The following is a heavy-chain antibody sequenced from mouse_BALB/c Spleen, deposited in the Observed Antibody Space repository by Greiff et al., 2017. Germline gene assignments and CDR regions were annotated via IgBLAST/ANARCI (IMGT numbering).Heavy chain of an antibody. CDR3: VRGEAYYDYDGFAY. V-gene: IGHV10-3*03. CDR2: IRSKSNNYAS. J-gene: IGHJ3*01. D-gene: IGHD2-4*01. Sequence: EVKLVESGGGLVQPKGSLKLSCAASGFTFNTYAMHWVCQAPGKGLEWVARIRSKSNNYASYYADSVKDRFTISRDNSKSMLYLQMNNLKTEDTAMYYCVRGEAYYDYDGFAYWGQGTLVTVSA. CDR1: GFTFNTYA.